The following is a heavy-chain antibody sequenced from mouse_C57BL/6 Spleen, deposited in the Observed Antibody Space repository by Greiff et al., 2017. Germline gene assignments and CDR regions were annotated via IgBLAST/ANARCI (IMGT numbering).Heavy chain of an antibody. Sequence: EVQGVESGGGLVKPGGSLKLSCAASGFTFSDYGMHWVRQAPEKGLEWVAYISSGSSTTYYADTVKGRFTISRDNAKNTLFLQMTSLRSEDTAMDYCARKGGLGYYFDYWGQGTTLTVSS. J-gene: IGHJ2*01. V-gene: IGHV5-17*01. CDR2: ISSGSSTT. D-gene: IGHD2-14*01. CDR3: ARKGGLGYYFDY. CDR1: GFTFSDYG.